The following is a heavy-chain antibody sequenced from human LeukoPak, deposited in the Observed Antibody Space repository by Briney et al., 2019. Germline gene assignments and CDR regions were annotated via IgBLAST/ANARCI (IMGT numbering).Heavy chain of an antibody. CDR2: IYTDGSTK. D-gene: IGHD3-10*01. Sequence: GRSLRLSCAASGFIFSNSGMHWVRQAPGKGLEWVTVIYTDGSTKHYADSVKGRFTISRDNSQNTLYLQMNSLRAEDTAVYYCARNSGGRRYYFTEWGQGTLVTVSS. CDR3: ARNSGGRRYYFTE. J-gene: IGHJ4*01. CDR1: GFIFSNSG. V-gene: IGHV3-33*01.